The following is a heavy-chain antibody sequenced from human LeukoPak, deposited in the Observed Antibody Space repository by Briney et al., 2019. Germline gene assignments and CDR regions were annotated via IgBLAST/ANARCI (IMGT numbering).Heavy chain of an antibody. J-gene: IGHJ4*02. D-gene: IGHD3-22*01. CDR2: ISGSGGTT. Sequence: GGSLRLSCAASGLTFRDYAMSWVRQAPGKGLEWVSVISGSGGTTHYADSVKGRFIISRDNSKITVYLQMNSLRAEDTAVYYCATDYYDRSGDYTVDYWGQGTLVTVPS. V-gene: IGHV3-23*01. CDR1: GLTFRDYA. CDR3: ATDYYDRSGDYTVDY.